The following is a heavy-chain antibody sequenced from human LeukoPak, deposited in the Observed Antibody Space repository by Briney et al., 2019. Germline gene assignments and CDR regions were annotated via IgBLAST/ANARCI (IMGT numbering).Heavy chain of an antibody. CDR3: ASLYDIVGTTVDY. J-gene: IGHJ4*02. CDR2: IDPNTGGT. D-gene: IGHD1-26*01. Sequence: ASVKVSCKTSGYTFTNYYIHWVRQAPGQGLEWMGRIDPNTGGTKSAKNFQGRVTMTRDTSISTAYMALSGLRSDDTAVYYCASLYDIVGTTVDYWGQGTLVTVFS. V-gene: IGHV1-2*06. CDR1: GYTFTNYY.